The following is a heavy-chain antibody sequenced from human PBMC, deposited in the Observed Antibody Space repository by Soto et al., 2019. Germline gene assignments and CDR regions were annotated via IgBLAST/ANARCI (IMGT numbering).Heavy chain of an antibody. V-gene: IGHV4-38-2*01. CDR1: GYSISSGYY. J-gene: IGHJ4*02. CDR3: VRCAGRASWDETDS. Sequence: SETLSLTCAVSGYSISSGYYWGWIRQPPGKGLEWLGTTYYGASAYYNPSLRSRITILLDASTNQVSLKLSSVTAADTAVYFCVRCAGRASWDETDSWGQGILVTVSS. CDR2: TYYGASA. D-gene: IGHD2-2*01.